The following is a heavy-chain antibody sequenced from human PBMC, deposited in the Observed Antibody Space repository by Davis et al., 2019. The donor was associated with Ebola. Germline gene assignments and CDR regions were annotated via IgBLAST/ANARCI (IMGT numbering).Heavy chain of an antibody. V-gene: IGHV3-48*02. CDR1: GFTFSSYS. CDR2: ISSSSSTI. D-gene: IGHD2-8*01. J-gene: IGHJ2*01. Sequence: GGSLRLSCAASGFTFSSYSMNWVRQAPGKGLEWVSYISSSSSTIYYADSVKGRFTISRDNAKNSLYLQMNSLRDEDTAVYYCARVRGVCTNGVCSPYWYFDLWGRGTLVTVSS. CDR3: ARVRGVCTNGVCSPYWYFDL.